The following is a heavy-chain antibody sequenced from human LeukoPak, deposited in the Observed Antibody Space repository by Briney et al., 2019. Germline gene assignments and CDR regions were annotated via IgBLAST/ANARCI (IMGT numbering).Heavy chain of an antibody. J-gene: IGHJ4*02. V-gene: IGHV3-15*01. CDR3: TTQLLYQHNFDY. CDR1: GLTFSDAW. Sequence: GGSLRLSCAASGLTFSDAWMSWVRQTPGKGMEWGGRIKSNTAGGTTDFAAPVKGRFTLSLHDSENALYLPMNSLKTEDTAVYYCTTQLLYQHNFDYWGQGTLVTVSS. D-gene: IGHD2-2*02. CDR2: IKSNTAGGTT.